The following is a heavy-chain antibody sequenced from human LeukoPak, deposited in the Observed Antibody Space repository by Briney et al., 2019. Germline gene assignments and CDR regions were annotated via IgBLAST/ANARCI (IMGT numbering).Heavy chain of an antibody. V-gene: IGHV4-59*02. D-gene: IGHD5-18*01. Sequence: SETLSLTCTVSGGSVSDYYWSWIRQSPGKGLEWIGYIYYTGTSYNPSPKSRVTISADTSKNQFSLKLSSVTAADTAVYYCARDLRGGYSYGRCDYYYYMDVWGKGTTVTISS. CDR3: ARDLRGGYSYGRCDYYYYMDV. CDR2: IYYTGT. CDR1: GGSVSDYY. J-gene: IGHJ6*03.